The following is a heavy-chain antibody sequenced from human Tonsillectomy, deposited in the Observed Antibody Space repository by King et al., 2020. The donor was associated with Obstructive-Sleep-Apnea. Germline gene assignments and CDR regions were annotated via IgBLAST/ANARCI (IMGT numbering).Heavy chain of an antibody. Sequence: LQLQESGPGLVKPSETLSLTCTVSGGSITTTNYYLGWVRQSPGMGLEWIGNIFYSGSTNYNPPLNSRVSISSDTSKNQFSLDLSSVTAADTAIYYCTRRLINYAIDSWGQGTLVTVSS. V-gene: IGHV4-39*07. CDR2: IFYSGST. CDR3: TRRLINYAIDS. D-gene: IGHD4-11*01. J-gene: IGHJ4*02. CDR1: GGSITTTNYY.